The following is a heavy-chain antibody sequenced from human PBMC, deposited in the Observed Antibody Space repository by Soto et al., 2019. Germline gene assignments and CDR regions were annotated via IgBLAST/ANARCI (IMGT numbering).Heavy chain of an antibody. D-gene: IGHD3-3*01. CDR1: GFTFSSYA. CDR3: ARDNTIFGVGRMDV. J-gene: IGHJ6*02. Sequence: LRLSCAASGFTFSSYAMSWVRQAPGKGLEWVSAISGSGGSTYYADSVKGRFTISRDNSKNTLYLQMNSLRAEDTAVYYCARDNTIFGVGRMDVWGQGTTVTVSS. V-gene: IGHV3-23*01. CDR2: ISGSGGST.